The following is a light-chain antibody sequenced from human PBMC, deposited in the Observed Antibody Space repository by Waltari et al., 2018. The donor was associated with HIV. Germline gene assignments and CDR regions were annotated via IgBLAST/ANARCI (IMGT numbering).Light chain of an antibody. Sequence: QSALTQPPSASGSLGQSVTTSCTGSSSDVGRYDYVSWYQQHPGKAPKLLIFEVNKRPSGVPDRFSGSKSGNTASLTVSGLQAEDEAEYSCSSYAGINPVIFGGGTTLTVL. CDR3: SSYAGINPVI. J-gene: IGLJ2*01. V-gene: IGLV2-8*01. CDR1: SSDVGRYDY. CDR2: EVN.